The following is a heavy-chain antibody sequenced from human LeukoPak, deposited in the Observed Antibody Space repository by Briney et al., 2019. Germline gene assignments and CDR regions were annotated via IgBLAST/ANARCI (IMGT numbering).Heavy chain of an antibody. Sequence: PSETLSLTCTVSGGSISSSSYYWGWIRQPPGKGLGWIGSIYYSGSTYYNPSLKSRVTISVDTSKNQFSLKLSSVTAADTAVYYCASIAAAIDPFNYWGQGTLVTVSS. J-gene: IGHJ4*02. CDR1: GGSISSSSYY. D-gene: IGHD6-13*01. CDR2: IYYSGST. V-gene: IGHV4-39*01. CDR3: ASIAAAIDPFNY.